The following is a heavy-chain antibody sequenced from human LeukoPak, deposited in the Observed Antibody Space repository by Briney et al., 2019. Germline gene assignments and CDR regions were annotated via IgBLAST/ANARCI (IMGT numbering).Heavy chain of an antibody. J-gene: IGHJ3*02. D-gene: IGHD6-6*01. CDR2: IRSKAYGGTT. CDR3: TRSRRYSSSSGTFAFDI. CDR1: GFTFGDYA. V-gene: IGHV3-49*04. Sequence: GGSLRLSCTASGFTFGDYAMSWVRQAPGKGLEWVGFIRSKAYGGTTEYAASVKGRFTISRDDSKSIAYLQMNSLKNEDTAVYYCTRSRRYSSSSGTFAFDIWGQGTMVTVSS.